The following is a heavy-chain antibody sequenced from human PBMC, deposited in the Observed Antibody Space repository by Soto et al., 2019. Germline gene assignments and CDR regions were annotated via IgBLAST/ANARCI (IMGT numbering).Heavy chain of an antibody. CDR2: INHSGST. J-gene: IGHJ4*02. D-gene: IGHD5-18*01. CDR3: ARKSYGLFY. CDR1: GGSFSGYY. Sequence: PSETLSLTCAVYGGSFSGYYWSWIRQPPGKGLEWIGEINHSGSTNYNPSLKSRVTISVDTSKNQFSLKLSSVTAADTAVYYCARKSYGLFYWGQGTLVTVSS. V-gene: IGHV4-34*01.